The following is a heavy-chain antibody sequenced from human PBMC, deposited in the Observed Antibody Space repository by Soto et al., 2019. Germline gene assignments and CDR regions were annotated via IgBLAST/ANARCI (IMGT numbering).Heavy chain of an antibody. D-gene: IGHD5-12*01. CDR1: GGSISSGGYS. Sequence: SETLSLTCAVSGGSISSGGYSWSWIRQPPGEGLEWIGFISYSGTTSYSPSLKGRLAISLDTSKNQFSLSLTSVTAADTAVYYCARGRGYSYGLDPWGQGTLVTVSS. V-gene: IGHV4-30-4*08. CDR3: ARGRGYSYGLDP. CDR2: ISYSGTT. J-gene: IGHJ5*02.